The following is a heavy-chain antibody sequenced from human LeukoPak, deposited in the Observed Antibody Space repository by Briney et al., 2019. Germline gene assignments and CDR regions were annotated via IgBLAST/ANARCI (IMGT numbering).Heavy chain of an antibody. CDR2: AGSSSR. J-gene: IGHJ6*03. CDR1: GFSFSNYA. CDR3: AKQRGALRENYYMDV. Sequence: GGSLRLSCLASGFSFSNYAMSWVRQAPGKGLEWVSNAGSSSRLYGDSVKDRFSASRDNSKNTLYLQMNSLRADDTAVYYCAKQRGALRENYYMDVWGKGTTVTVSS. V-gene: IGHV3-23*01.